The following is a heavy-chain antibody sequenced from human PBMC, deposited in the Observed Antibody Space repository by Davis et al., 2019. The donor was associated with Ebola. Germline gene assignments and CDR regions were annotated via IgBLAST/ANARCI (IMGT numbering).Heavy chain of an antibody. CDR2: IIPVVDTK. CDR1: GYTFTSYG. CDR3: ARGKWFDP. V-gene: IGHV1-18*04. J-gene: IGHJ5*02. Sequence: AASVKVSCKASGYTFTSYGISWVRQAPGQGLEWMGRIIPVVDTKDYAQKFQGRVTLTADKATNTAYMELSGLRFDATAVYYCARGKWFDPWGQGTLVSVTS.